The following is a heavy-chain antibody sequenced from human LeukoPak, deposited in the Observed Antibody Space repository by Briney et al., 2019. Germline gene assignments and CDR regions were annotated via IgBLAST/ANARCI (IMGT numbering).Heavy chain of an antibody. CDR1: GFTFSSYA. D-gene: IGHD6-19*01. CDR3: ARPYSSGRYSYYYGMDV. V-gene: IGHV3-30-3*01. CDR2: ISYDGSNK. J-gene: IGHJ6*02. Sequence: PGGSLRLSCAASGFTFSSYAVHWVRQAPGKGLEWVAVISYDGSNKYYADSVKGRFTISRDNSKNTLYLQMNSLRAEDTAVYYCARPYSSGRYSYYYGMDVWGQGTTVTVSS.